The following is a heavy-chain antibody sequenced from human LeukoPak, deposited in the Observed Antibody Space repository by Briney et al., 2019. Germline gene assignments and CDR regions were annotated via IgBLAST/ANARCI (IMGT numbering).Heavy chain of an antibody. CDR2: ISSSSSSI. J-gene: IGHJ4*02. CDR1: GFTFSSYS. V-gene: IGHV3-48*01. CDR3: ARDLGLDY. Sequence: TGVSLRLSCAASGFTFSSYSMNWVRQAPGEGPEWVSYISSSSSSIYYADSVKGRLTISRDNAKYSLYLQMNSLRAEDTAVYYCARDLGLDYWGQGNLVTVSS. D-gene: IGHD1-26*01.